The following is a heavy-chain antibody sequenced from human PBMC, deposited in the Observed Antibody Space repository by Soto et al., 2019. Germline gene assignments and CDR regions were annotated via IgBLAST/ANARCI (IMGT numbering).Heavy chain of an antibody. CDR3: ARGGGEIYYHLSEI. J-gene: IGHJ3*02. D-gene: IGHD1-26*01. CDR2: IYYTGST. V-gene: IGHV4-61*01. CDR1: GGSVSSSIYY. Sequence: SETLSLTCTVSGGSVSSSIYYWSWLRQPPGNGLEWIGYIYYTGSTNYNPSLRGRVTMSVDMSKNQFSLNLTSMTAADTAVYYCARGGGEIYYHLSEIWRPGTMVTV.